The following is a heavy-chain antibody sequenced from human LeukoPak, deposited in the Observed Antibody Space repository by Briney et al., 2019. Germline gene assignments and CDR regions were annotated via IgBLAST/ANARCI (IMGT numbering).Heavy chain of an antibody. CDR1: GYTFTGYY. J-gene: IGHJ5*02. CDR3: ARDLIAVAGIGWFDP. V-gene: IGHV1-2*02. CDR2: INPNSGGT. Sequence: ASVKVSCKASGYTFTGYYIHWVRQAPGQGLEWMGWINPNSGGTNYAQKFQGRVTMTRDTSISTAYMELSRLRSDDTAVYYCARDLIAVAGIGWFDPWSQGTLVTVSS. D-gene: IGHD6-19*01.